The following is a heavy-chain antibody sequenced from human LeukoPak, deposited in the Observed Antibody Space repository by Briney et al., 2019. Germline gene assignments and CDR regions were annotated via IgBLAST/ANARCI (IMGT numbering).Heavy chain of an antibody. V-gene: IGHV3-11*04. CDR1: GFTFSDYY. Sequence: TGGSLRLPCAASGFTFSDYYMSWIRQAPGKGLEWVSYISSSGSTIYYADSVKGRFTISRDNAKNSLYLQMNSLRAEDTAVYYCARWYSSSPWSYYYYYMDVWGKGTTVTVSS. D-gene: IGHD6-6*01. J-gene: IGHJ6*03. CDR2: ISSSGSTI. CDR3: ARWYSSSPWSYYYYYMDV.